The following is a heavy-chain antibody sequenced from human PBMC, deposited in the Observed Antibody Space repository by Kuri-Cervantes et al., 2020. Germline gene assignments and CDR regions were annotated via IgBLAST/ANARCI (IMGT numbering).Heavy chain of an antibody. CDR2: IYYSGST. CDR1: GGSISSYY. V-gene: IGHV4-59*01. Sequence: GSLRLSCTVSGGSISSYYWSWIRQPPGKGLEWIGYIYYSGSTNYNPSLKSRVTISVDTSKSQFSLKLSSVTAADTAVYYCAREMDIAAAGSYGMDVWGQGTTVTVSS. CDR3: AREMDIAAAGSYGMDV. D-gene: IGHD6-13*01. J-gene: IGHJ6*02.